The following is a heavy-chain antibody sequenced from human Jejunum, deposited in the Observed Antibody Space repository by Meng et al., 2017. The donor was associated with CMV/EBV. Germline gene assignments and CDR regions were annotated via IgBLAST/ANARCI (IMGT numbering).Heavy chain of an antibody. J-gene: IGHJ4*02. D-gene: IGHD1-14*01. CDR2: LIAVFDKT. CDR3: ARGRRNEPLFDY. Sequence: GDVVKSPWRSVNVDCKTSGVSFSTHTFSWVRQAPGQGLEWMGGLIAVFDKTKAAPRFQDRVTFTADESTSTAYMELSSLTFDDTAVYFCARGRRNEPLFDYWGQGTLVTVSS. V-gene: IGHV1-69*13. CDR1: GVSFSTHT.